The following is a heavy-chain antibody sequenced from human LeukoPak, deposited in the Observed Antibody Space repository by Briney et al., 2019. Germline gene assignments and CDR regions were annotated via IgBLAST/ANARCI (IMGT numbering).Heavy chain of an antibody. J-gene: IGHJ6*02. D-gene: IGHD1-26*01. V-gene: IGHV3-21*01. CDR2: ISSSSSYI. CDR3: AREVGGTFYYYGMDV. Sequence: GGSLRLSCAASGFTFSSYNTNWVRQAPGKGLEWVSSISSSSSYIYYADSVKGRFTISRDSAKNSLYLQINSLRAEDTAVYYCAREVGGTFYYYGMDVWGQGTTVTVSS. CDR1: GFTFSSYN.